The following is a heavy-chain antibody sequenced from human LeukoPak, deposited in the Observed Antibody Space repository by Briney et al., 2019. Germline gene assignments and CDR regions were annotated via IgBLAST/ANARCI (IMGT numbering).Heavy chain of an antibody. J-gene: IGHJ4*02. CDR3: ASTVRGRFYSGSYGERCDY. D-gene: IGHD1-26*01. V-gene: IGHV4-39*01. CDR1: GGSLSSSSYY. Sequence: SETLSLTCPVSGGSLSSSSYYWGWIRQPPGRGLEWIGSIYYSGCTYYNPLRKSRVTILVDTSKNQVSLTLSSVTARGTAGFYRASTVRGRFYSGSYGERCDYWGQGALVTVSS. CDR2: IYYSGCT.